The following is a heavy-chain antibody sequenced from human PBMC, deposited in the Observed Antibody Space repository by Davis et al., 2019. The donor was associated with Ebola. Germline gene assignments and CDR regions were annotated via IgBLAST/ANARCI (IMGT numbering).Heavy chain of an antibody. J-gene: IGHJ6*03. CDR3: ARGGHSNYNPPNYYMDV. CDR1: GYTFTSYY. Sequence: ASVKVSCKASGYTFTSYYMHWVRQAPGQGLEWMGIINPSGGSTSYAQKFQGRVTMTRDTSTSTVYMELSSLRSEDTAVYYCARGGHSNYNPPNYYMDVWGKGTTVTVSS. CDR2: INPSGGST. D-gene: IGHD4-11*01. V-gene: IGHV1-46*01.